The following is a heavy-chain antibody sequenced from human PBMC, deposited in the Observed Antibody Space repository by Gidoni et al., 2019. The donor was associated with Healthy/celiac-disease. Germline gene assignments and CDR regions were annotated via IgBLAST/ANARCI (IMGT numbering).Heavy chain of an antibody. Sequence: QVQLQESGPGLVKPSETLSLPCTVPGGSISSYYWSWIRQPPGKGLEWIGYIYYSGSTNYNPSRKSRVTISVDTSKNQFSLKLSSVTAADTAVYYCARGGSRFDPWGQGTLVTVSS. CDR1: GGSISSYY. CDR2: IYYSGST. J-gene: IGHJ5*02. D-gene: IGHD3-16*01. CDR3: ARGGSRFDP. V-gene: IGHV4-59*01.